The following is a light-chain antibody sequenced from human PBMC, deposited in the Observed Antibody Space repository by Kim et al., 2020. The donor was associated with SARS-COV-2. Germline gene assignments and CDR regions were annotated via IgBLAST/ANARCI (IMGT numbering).Light chain of an antibody. Sequence: QSVLSQPPSASGTPGQRLTISCSGCSSNLGTNPVYWYQQIPGTAPKLLISTNNQRPSGVPDRFSVSQSGTSASLTITELPSEDEADFYCAAWDDSLNSLLFGGGTQLTVL. J-gene: IGLJ3*02. CDR2: TNN. CDR3: AAWDDSLNSLL. V-gene: IGLV1-44*01. CDR1: SSNLGTNP.